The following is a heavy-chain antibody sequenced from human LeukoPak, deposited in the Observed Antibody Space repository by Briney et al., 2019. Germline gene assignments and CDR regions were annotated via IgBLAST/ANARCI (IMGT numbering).Heavy chain of an antibody. CDR2: IYYSGST. CDR3: ASSYYYDSSGSGAFDI. CDR1: GGSISSGGYY. D-gene: IGHD3-22*01. V-gene: IGHV4-31*03. J-gene: IGHJ3*02. Sequence: SETLSLTCTVSGGSISSGGYYWGWIRQHPGTGLEWIGYIYYSGSTYYNPSLKSRVTISVDTSKNQFSLKLSSVTAADTAVYYCASSYYYDSSGSGAFDIWGQGTMVTVSS.